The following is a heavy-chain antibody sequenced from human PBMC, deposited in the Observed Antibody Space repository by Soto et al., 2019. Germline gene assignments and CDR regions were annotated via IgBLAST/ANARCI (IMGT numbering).Heavy chain of an antibody. CDR1: GYTFTSYG. D-gene: IGHD6-19*01. CDR3: ARTLDSSGWYNWFDP. J-gene: IGHJ5*02. CDR2: ISAYNGNT. Sequence: ASVKVSCKASGYTFTSYGISWVRQAPGQGLDWMGWISAYNGNTNYAQKLQGRVTMTTDTFTSTAYMELRSLRSDDTALYYCARTLDSSGWYNWFDPWGQGTLVTVSS. V-gene: IGHV1-18*01.